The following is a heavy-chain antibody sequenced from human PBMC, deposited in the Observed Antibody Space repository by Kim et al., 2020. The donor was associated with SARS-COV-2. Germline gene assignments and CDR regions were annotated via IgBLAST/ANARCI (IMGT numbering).Heavy chain of an antibody. Sequence: SVKVSCKASGGTFSSYAISWVRQAPGQGLEWMGRIIPILGIANYAQKFQGRVTITADKSTSTAYMELSSLRSEDTAVYYCARGVTMVRGVSPPLYWGQGTLVTVSS. D-gene: IGHD3-10*01. J-gene: IGHJ4*02. V-gene: IGHV1-69*04. CDR3: ARGVTMVRGVSPPLY. CDR1: GGTFSSYA. CDR2: IIPILGIA.